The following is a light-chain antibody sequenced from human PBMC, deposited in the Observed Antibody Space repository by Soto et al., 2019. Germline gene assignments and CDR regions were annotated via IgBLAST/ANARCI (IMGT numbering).Light chain of an antibody. Sequence: QSALTQPASVSGSPGQSITISCTGTSRDVGGYNYVSWYQKHPGKAPKLMIYEVSNRPPGVYNRFPGAKSGNTASLTLSGLQAEDEADYCCSPYTSRSRFGGRTKLTVL. J-gene: IGLJ2*01. CDR1: SRDVGGYNY. CDR2: EVS. CDR3: SPYTSRSR. V-gene: IGLV2-14*01.